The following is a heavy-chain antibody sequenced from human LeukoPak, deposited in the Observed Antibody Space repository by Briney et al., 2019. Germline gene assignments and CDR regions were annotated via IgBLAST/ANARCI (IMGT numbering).Heavy chain of an antibody. CDR2: INPSGGST. CDR1: GYTFTSYY. V-gene: IGHV1-46*01. Sequence: ASVKVSCKTSGYTFTSYYMHWVRQAPGQGLEWMGIINPSGGSTTYAQKFQGRVTMTRDMSTSTVYMDLSSLRSEDTAVYYCARDRDSPYCGGDCVNWFDPWGQGTLVTVSS. CDR3: ARDRDSPYCGGDCVNWFDP. J-gene: IGHJ5*02. D-gene: IGHD2-21*02.